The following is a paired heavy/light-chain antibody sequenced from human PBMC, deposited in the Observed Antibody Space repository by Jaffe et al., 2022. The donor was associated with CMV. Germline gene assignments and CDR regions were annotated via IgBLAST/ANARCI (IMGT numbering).Heavy chain of an antibody. V-gene: IGHV3-15*01. CDR2: IRSNFDGGAT. CDR1: GLSFNRAW. D-gene: IGHD3-9*01. J-gene: IGHJ4*02. CDR3: TTGQDWRTLYFDF. Sequence: EVQLVESGGGLVKPGGSLRLSCAASGLSFNRAWMYWVRQAPGKGLEWVGRIRSNFDGGATDYGAPGKGRFIISRSDSENMLYLQMNGLKTEDTAVYYCTTGQDWRTLYFDFWGQGTLVTVSS.
Light chain of an antibody. Sequence: EIVMTQSPATLSVSPGERATLSCRASRSVSDSLAWYQQKPGQAPRLLIYGTSTRATDVPARFSGGGSATEFTLIISSLQSEDFAVYYCQQYINWPLTFGGGTKVEIK. CDR2: GTS. J-gene: IGKJ4*01. V-gene: IGKV3-15*01. CDR1: RSVSDS. CDR3: QQYINWPLT.